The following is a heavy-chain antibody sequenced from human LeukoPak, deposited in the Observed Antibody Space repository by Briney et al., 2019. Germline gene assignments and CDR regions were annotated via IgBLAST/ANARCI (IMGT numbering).Heavy chain of an antibody. V-gene: IGHV1-18*01. CDR3: ARNWNQGVFDY. D-gene: IGHD1-20*01. J-gene: IGHJ4*02. CDR2: ISAYNGNT. CDR1: NYTFTNYG. Sequence: ASVKVSCKASNYTFTNYGISWVRQAPGQGLEWMGWISAYNGNTNYAQKLQGRVTMTTDTSASTAYMELRSLRSDDTAVYYCARNWNQGVFDYWGQGTLVTVSS.